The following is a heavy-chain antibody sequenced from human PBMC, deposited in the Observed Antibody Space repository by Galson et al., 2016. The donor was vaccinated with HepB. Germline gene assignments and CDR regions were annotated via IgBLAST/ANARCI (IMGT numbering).Heavy chain of an antibody. Sequence: SLRLSCAASGLTFSSYGMHWVRQAPGKGLEWVAVILYDGSNKYYADSVKGRLTISRDDSKNTLYLQMNSLRAEDTAVYYCAKDRNRYDFYSRGVWGQGTTLTVSS. J-gene: IGHJ6*02. CDR3: AKDRNRYDFYSRGV. CDR2: ILYDGSNK. D-gene: IGHD5-12*01. CDR1: GLTFSSYG. V-gene: IGHV3-30*18.